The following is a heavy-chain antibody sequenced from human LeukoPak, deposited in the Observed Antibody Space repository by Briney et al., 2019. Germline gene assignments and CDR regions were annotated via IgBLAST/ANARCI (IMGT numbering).Heavy chain of an antibody. J-gene: IGHJ4*02. D-gene: IGHD3-22*01. V-gene: IGHV3-30*03. Sequence: GGSLRLSCAASGFTFSSYGMNWVRQAPGKGLEWVAVISYDGSNKYYADSVKGRFTISRDNSKNTLFVQMSSLSAEDTAVYYCARGEYYSDTSSYFDYWGQGTLVTVSS. CDR2: ISYDGSNK. CDR3: ARGEYYSDTSSYFDY. CDR1: GFTFSSYG.